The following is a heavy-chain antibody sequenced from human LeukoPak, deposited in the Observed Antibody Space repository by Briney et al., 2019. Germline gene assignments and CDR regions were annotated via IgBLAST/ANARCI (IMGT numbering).Heavy chain of an antibody. Sequence: SETLSLTCTVPGYSISSGYYWGWIRQPPGKGLEWIGSIYHSGSTYYNPSLKSRVTISVDTSKNQFSLKLSSVTAADTAVYYCARRSIAAAGTPLPIVYGPWGQGTLVTVSS. D-gene: IGHD6-13*01. V-gene: IGHV4-38-2*02. J-gene: IGHJ5*02. CDR2: IYHSGST. CDR3: ARRSIAAAGTPLPIVYGP. CDR1: GYSISSGYY.